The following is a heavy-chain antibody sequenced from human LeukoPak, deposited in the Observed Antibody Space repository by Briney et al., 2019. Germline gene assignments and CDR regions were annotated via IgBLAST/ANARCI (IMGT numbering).Heavy chain of an antibody. CDR3: ARDLHSSSWPGAAFDI. Sequence: PGGSLRLSCAASGFTFSSYAMSWVRQAPGKGLEWVSAISGSGGSTYYADSVKGRFTISRDNAKNSLYLQMNSLRAEDTAVYYCARDLHSSSWPGAAFDIWGQGTMVTVSS. J-gene: IGHJ3*02. V-gene: IGHV3-23*01. D-gene: IGHD6-13*01. CDR1: GFTFSSYA. CDR2: ISGSGGST.